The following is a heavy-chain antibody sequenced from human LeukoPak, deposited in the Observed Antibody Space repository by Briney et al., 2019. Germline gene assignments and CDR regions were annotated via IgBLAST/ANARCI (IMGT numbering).Heavy chain of an antibody. V-gene: IGHV4-59*08. CDR1: GGSISSYY. Sequence: SETLSLTCTVSGGSISSYYWSWIRQPPGKGLEWIGYIYYSGSTNYNPSLKSRVTISVDTSKNQFSLKLSSVTAADTAVYYCASGNYYGSGSYYMADYWGQGTLVTVSS. CDR2: IYYSGST. D-gene: IGHD3-10*01. J-gene: IGHJ4*02. CDR3: ASGNYYGSGSYYMADY.